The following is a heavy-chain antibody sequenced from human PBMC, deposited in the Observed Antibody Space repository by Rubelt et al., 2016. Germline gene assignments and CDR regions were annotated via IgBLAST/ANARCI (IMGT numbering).Heavy chain of an antibody. J-gene: IGHJ4*02. D-gene: IGHD7-27*01. CDR3: ARDPGSRSLDY. CDR2: INHSGST. Sequence: QVQLQQWGAGLLKPSETLSLTCAVYGGSFSGYYWSWIRQPPGKGLAWIGEINHSGSTNYNPSLKSRVTISVDTAKNPYSLKLRCVTAADAAGYYCARDPGSRSLDYWGQGTLVTVSS. CDR1: GGSFSGYY. V-gene: IGHV4-34*01.